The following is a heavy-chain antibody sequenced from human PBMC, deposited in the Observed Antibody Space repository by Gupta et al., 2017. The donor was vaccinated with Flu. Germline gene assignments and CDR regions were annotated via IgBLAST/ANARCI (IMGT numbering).Heavy chain of an antibody. D-gene: IGHD1-14*01. V-gene: IGHV3-11*01. CDR2: IGPSGSNI. Sequence: QVQLVESGGGLVKPGGSLRLSCAASAFPFSDYFMYWMRQAPGKGLEWVSFIGPSGSNIYYADSVKGRFTISRDNAKKSLFLQMDSLRVEDTALYYCARGVKHRTDASDMWGRGTMVTVSS. CDR3: ARGVKHRTDASDM. J-gene: IGHJ3*02. CDR1: AFPFSDYF.